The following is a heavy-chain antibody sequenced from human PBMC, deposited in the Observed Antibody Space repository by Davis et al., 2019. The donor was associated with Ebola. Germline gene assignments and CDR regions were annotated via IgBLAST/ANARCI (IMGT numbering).Heavy chain of an antibody. CDR1: GYTFTSYA. J-gene: IGHJ5*02. D-gene: IGHD3-9*01. Sequence: ASVTVSCMASGYTFTSYAMHWVRQAPGQRLEWMGWINAGNGNTKYSQKFQGRVTITRDTSASTAYMELSSLRSEDTAVYYCARDPTYYDILTGYYTYAKYNWFDPWGQGTLVTVSS. CDR3: ARDPTYYDILTGYYTYAKYNWFDP. V-gene: IGHV1-3*01. CDR2: INAGNGNT.